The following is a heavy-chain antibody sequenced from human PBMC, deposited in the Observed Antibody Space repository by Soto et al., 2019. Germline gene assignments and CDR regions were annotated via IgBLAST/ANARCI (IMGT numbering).Heavy chain of an antibody. CDR3: ARADIVVVVAAPRTDAFDI. D-gene: IGHD2-15*01. V-gene: IGHV4-34*01. CDR2: INHSGST. CDR1: GGSFSGYY. J-gene: IGHJ3*02. Sequence: SETLSITCAVYGGSFSGYYWSWIRPPPGKGLEWIGEINHSGSTNYNPSLKSRVTISVDTSKNQFSLKLSSATAADTAVYYGARADIVVVVAAPRTDAFDIWGQGTMVTVS.